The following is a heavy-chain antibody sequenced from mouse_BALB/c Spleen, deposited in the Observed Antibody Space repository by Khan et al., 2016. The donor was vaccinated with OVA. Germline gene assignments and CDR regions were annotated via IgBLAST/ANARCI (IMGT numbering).Heavy chain of an antibody. J-gene: IGHJ1*01. D-gene: IGHD2-3*01. CDR3: ARTGGTYDGYFGYYDV. CDR1: GYTFTSYW. Sequence: QVQLKESGAELARPGASVKLSCKASGYTFTSYWMQWVKQRPGQGLERIGAIYPGIGDNRYTQKFKGKATLTADKSSTTAYMQLSSLASEDSAVYYCARTGGTYDGYFGYYDVWGAGTTVTVAS. CDR2: IYPGIGDN. V-gene: IGHV1-87*01.